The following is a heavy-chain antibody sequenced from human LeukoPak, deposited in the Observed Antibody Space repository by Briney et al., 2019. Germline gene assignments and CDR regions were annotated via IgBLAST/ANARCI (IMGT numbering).Heavy chain of an antibody. V-gene: IGHV4-39*07. Sequence: TSETLSLTCTVSGGSISSGIYYWSWIRQPPGKGLEWIGEINHSGSTNYNPSLKSRVTISVDTSKNQFSLKLGSVTAADTAVYYCARVETIFGVVLNNWFDPWGQGTLVTVSS. D-gene: IGHD3-3*01. CDR1: GGSISSGIYY. CDR3: ARVETIFGVVLNNWFDP. CDR2: INHSGST. J-gene: IGHJ5*02.